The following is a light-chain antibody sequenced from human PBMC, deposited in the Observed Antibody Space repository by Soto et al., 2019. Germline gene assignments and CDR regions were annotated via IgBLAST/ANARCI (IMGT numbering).Light chain of an antibody. CDR3: QQRHMWPIT. J-gene: IGKJ5*01. Sequence: EIVLTQSPGTLSLSPGERATLSCRASQSVSSSYLAWYQQKPGQAPRLLIYGASSRATGIPDRFSGGGSGTDFTLTISSLEPEDSAVYYCQQRHMWPITFGQGTRLEIK. V-gene: IGKV3D-20*02. CDR2: GAS. CDR1: QSVSSSY.